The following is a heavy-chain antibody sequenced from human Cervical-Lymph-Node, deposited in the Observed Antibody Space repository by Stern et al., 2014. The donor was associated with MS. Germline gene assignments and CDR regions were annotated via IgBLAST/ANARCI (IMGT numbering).Heavy chain of an antibody. J-gene: IGHJ5*02. D-gene: IGHD1-14*01. CDR3: VTFTGDP. V-gene: IGHV1-24*01. CDR2: FDPEDGKT. CDR1: GYTLTELA. Sequence: VQLLESGAEVKKPGASVKVSCKVSGYTLTELAMQGVRQAPGKGLEWMGGFDPEDGKTVYAQKFQGRITMTEDTSTDTAYMELSRLASEDTAVYYCVTFTGDPWGQGTLVTVSS.